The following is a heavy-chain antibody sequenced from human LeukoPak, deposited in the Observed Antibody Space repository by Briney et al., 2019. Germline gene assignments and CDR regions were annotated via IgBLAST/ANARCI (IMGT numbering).Heavy chain of an antibody. CDR1: GSTFSSYG. CDR3: AKGRYYDSSGYPIDY. CDR2: IRFDGNIK. Sequence: GGSLRLSCAASGSTFSSYGMHWVRQAPGKGLEWVAFIRFDGNIKYFADSVKGRFTNSRDTSKNTLYLQMNSLRAEDTAVYYCAKGRYYDSSGYPIDYWGQGTLVTVSS. V-gene: IGHV3-30*02. D-gene: IGHD3-22*01. J-gene: IGHJ4*02.